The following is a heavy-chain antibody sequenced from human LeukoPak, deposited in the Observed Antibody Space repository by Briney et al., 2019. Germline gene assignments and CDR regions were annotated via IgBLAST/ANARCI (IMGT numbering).Heavy chain of an antibody. V-gene: IGHV3-23*01. J-gene: IGHJ4*02. D-gene: IGHD3-22*01. CDR2: ISGSGGST. CDR1: GFTFSSYA. Sequence: GGSLRLSCAASGFTFSSYAMSWVRQAPGKGLEWVSAISGSGGSTYYADSVKGRFTISRDNSKNTLYLQMYSLRAEDTAVYYCAKALSYYDSSGIDYWGQGTLVTVSS. CDR3: AKALSYYDSSGIDY.